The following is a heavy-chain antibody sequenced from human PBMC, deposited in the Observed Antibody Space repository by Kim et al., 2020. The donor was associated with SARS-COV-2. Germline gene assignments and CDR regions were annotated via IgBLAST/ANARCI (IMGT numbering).Heavy chain of an antibody. D-gene: IGHD6-25*01. Sequence: GGSLRLSCAASGFTFTSSGMSWVRQAPGKGLEWVAAVIGSAGSASYADSVEGQFTISRDNSNNTENLQMQVLRLEDTAASDCEKDTNSGKSHTYDYWSQG. CDR1: GFTFTSSG. J-gene: IGHJ4*02. V-gene: IGHV3-23*01. CDR2: VIGSAGSA. CDR3: EKDTNSGKSHTYDY.